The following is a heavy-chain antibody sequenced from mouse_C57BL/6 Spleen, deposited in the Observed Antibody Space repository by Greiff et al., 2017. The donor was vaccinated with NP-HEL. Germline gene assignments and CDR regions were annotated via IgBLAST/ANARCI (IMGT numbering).Heavy chain of an antibody. Sequence: VKLVESGPELVKPGASVKISCKASGYAFSSSWMNWVKQRPGKGLEWIGRIYPGDGDTNYNGKFKGKATLTADKSSSTAYMQLSSLTSEDSAVYFCARAGTGTGYYAMDYWGQGTSVTVSS. CDR3: ARAGTGTGYYAMDY. J-gene: IGHJ4*01. D-gene: IGHD4-1*01. V-gene: IGHV1-82*01. CDR1: GYAFSSSW. CDR2: IYPGDGDT.